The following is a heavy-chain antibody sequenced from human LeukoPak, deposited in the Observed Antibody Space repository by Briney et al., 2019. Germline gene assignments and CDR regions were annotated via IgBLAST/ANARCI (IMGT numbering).Heavy chain of an antibody. CDR3: ARENAYGSGSYYNGDSWFDP. CDR2: IYTRGSA. Sequence: PSETLSLTCTVSGGSISFYYGSGIRQPAGKGREWIGRIYTRGSANYNPSLKRRVTLSENTPKKLFSLKLSSVTAADTDVYYCARENAYGSGSYYNGDSWFDPWGQGTLVSVSS. CDR1: GGSISFYY. D-gene: IGHD3-10*01. J-gene: IGHJ5*02. V-gene: IGHV4-4*07.